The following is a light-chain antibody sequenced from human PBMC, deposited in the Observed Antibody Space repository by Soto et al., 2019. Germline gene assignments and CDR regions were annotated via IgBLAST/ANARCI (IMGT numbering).Light chain of an antibody. CDR3: QQCDSYPYT. J-gene: IGKJ2*01. Sequence: DIQMTQSPSTLSASVGDRVTITCRASQSISSWLAWYQQKPGKAPKLLMYKASSLESGVPSRFSGSGSGTEFTLTIISLQSDDFATYYCQQCDSYPYTFGQGTKLEIK. V-gene: IGKV1-5*03. CDR2: KAS. CDR1: QSISSW.